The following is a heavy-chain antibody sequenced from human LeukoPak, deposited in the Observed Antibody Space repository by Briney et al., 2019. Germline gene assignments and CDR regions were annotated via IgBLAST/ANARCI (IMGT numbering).Heavy chain of an antibody. V-gene: IGHV1-18*01. Sequence: GASVKVSCKASGYTFTSYGISWVRQAPGQGLEWMGWISAYNGNTNYAQKLQGRVTMTTDTSTSTAYMELRSLRSDDTAVYYCASSRGSSGWLPTYYFDYWGQGTLVTVSS. CDR3: ASSRGSSGWLPTYYFDY. J-gene: IGHJ4*02. CDR2: ISAYNGNT. D-gene: IGHD6-19*01. CDR1: GYTFTSYG.